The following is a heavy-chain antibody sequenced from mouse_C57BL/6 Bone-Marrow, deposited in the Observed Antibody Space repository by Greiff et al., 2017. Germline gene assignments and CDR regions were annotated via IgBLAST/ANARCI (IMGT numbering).Heavy chain of an antibody. CDR2: IFPGSGST. Sequence: VQLQQSGPELVKPGASVKISCKASGYTFTDYYINWVKQRPGQGLEWIGWIFPGSGSTYYNEKFKGKATLTVDKSSSTAYMLLSSLTSEDSAVYFCARDTTTVVATFDYWGQGTTRTVSS. CDR1: GYTFTDYY. CDR3: ARDTTTVVATFDY. D-gene: IGHD1-1*01. V-gene: IGHV1-75*01. J-gene: IGHJ2*01.